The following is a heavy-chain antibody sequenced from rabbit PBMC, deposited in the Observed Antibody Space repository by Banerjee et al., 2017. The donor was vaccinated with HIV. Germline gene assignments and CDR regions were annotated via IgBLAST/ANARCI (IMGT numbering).Heavy chain of an antibody. V-gene: IGHV1S40*01. J-gene: IGHJ4*01. CDR3: ARDFDTNL. CDR1: GFSFSSSYY. CDR2: IYAGSSGST. Sequence: QSLEESGGDLVKPGASLTLTCTASGFSFSSSYYMCWVRQAPGKGLEWIGCIYAGSSGSTYYASWAKGRFTISKTSSTTVTLQMTSLTAADTATYFCARDFDTNLWGPGTLVTVS.